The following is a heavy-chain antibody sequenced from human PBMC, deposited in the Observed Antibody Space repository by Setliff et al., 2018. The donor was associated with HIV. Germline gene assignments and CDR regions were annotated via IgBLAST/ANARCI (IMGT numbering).Heavy chain of an antibody. CDR1: GGSVSSFY. CDR2: IYTRGST. Sequence: SETLSLTCTVSGGSVSSFYWSWIRQPAEKELEWIGRIYTRGSTNSNPSLKGRVTMSVDTSKNHFSLKLSSVTAADTAIYYCARGLGGGFSLDAFDNWG. J-gene: IGHJ3*02. D-gene: IGHD2-15*01. V-gene: IGHV4-4*07. CDR3: ARGLGGGFSLDAFDN.